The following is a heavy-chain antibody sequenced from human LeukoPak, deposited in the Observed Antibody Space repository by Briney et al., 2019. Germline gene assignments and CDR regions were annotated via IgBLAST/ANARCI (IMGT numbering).Heavy chain of an antibody. J-gene: IGHJ4*02. Sequence: ASVKVSCKASGYTFTSYDINWVRQATGQGLGWMGWMNPNSGNTGYAQKFQGRVTMTRNTSISTAYMELSSLRSEDTAVYYCARASISWYTGDRYYFDYWGQGTLVTVSS. CDR1: GYTFTSYD. V-gene: IGHV1-8*01. D-gene: IGHD6-13*01. CDR2: MNPNSGNT. CDR3: ARASISWYTGDRYYFDY.